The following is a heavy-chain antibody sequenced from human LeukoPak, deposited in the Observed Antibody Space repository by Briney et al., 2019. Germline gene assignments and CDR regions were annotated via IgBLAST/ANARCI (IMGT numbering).Heavy chain of an antibody. J-gene: IGHJ4*02. CDR2: INHSGST. CDR3: ASASNWIFDY. Sequence: PSETLSLTCAVYGGSFSGYYWSWIRQPPGKGLEWIGEINHSGSTNYNPSLKSRVTISVDTSKNQFSLKLSSVTAADTAVYYCASASNWIFDYWGQGTLVTVSS. V-gene: IGHV4-34*01. D-gene: IGHD1-20*01. CDR1: GGSFSGYY.